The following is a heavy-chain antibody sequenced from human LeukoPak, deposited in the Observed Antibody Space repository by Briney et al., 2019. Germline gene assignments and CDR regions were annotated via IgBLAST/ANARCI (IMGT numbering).Heavy chain of an antibody. D-gene: IGHD1-26*01. V-gene: IGHV3-21*01. Sequence: GGSLRLSCAASGFTFSSYSMSWVRQAPGKGLEWVSSISSSSSYIYYADSVKGRFTISRDNAKNLLYLQMNSLRAEDTAVYYCASDSGSLRGEFDYWGQGTLVTVSS. J-gene: IGHJ4*02. CDR1: GFTFSSYS. CDR3: ASDSGSLRGEFDY. CDR2: ISSSSSYI.